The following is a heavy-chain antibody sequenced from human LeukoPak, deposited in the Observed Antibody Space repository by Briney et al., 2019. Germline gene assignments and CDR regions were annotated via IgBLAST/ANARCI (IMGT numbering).Heavy chain of an antibody. CDR2: INPNSGGA. CDR3: ARVGGGNWFDP. D-gene: IGHD1-26*01. V-gene: IGHV1-2*02. Sequence: ASVKVSCKASGYTFTGYYMHWVRQAPGQGLEWMGWINPNSGGANYAQKFQGRVTMTRDTSISTAYMELRSLRSDDTAVYYCARVGGGNWFDPWGQGTLVTVSS. J-gene: IGHJ5*02. CDR1: GYTFTGYY.